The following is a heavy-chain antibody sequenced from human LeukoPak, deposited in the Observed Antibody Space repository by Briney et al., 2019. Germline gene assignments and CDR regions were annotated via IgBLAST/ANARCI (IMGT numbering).Heavy chain of an antibody. CDR2: IYYSGST. D-gene: IGHD6-19*01. CDR3: ARHEAYSSGWVDF. V-gene: IGHV4-39*01. CDR1: GGSISSSSYY. Sequence: PSETLSLTCTVSGGSISSSSYYWGWIRQPPGKGLEWIGSIYYSGSTYYNPSLKSRVTISVDTSKNQFSLKLSSVTAADTAVYYCARHEAYSSGWVDFWGQGTLVTVSS. J-gene: IGHJ4*02.